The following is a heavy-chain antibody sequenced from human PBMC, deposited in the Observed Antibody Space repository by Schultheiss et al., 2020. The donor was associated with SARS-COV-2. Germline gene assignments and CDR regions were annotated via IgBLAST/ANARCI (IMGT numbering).Heavy chain of an antibody. J-gene: IGHJ4*02. Sequence: SETLSLTCTVSGGSISSGGYYWSWIRQHPGKGLEWIGYIYYSGSTYYNPSLKSRVTISVDTSKNQFSLKLSSVTAADTAVYYCARHIGATYYLDYWGQGTLVTVSS. D-gene: IGHD5-12*01. CDR3: ARHIGATYYLDY. CDR1: GGSISSGGYY. CDR2: IYYSGST. V-gene: IGHV4-31*03.